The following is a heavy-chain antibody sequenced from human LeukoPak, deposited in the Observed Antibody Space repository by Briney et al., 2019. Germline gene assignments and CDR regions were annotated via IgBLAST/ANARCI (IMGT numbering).Heavy chain of an antibody. J-gene: IGHJ4*02. V-gene: IGHV1-18*01. CDR1: GYTFTSYG. D-gene: IGHD2-2*01. CDR3: ARVCRGGYCSSTSSFDY. Sequence: ASVKVSCKASGYTFTSYGISWVRQAPGQGLEWMGWISAYNGNTNYAQKHQGRVTMTTDTSTSTAYMELRSLRSDDTAVYYCARVCRGGYCSSTSSFDYWGQGTLVTVSS. CDR2: ISAYNGNT.